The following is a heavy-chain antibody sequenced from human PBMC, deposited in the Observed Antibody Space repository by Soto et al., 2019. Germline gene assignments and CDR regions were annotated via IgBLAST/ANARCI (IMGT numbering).Heavy chain of an antibody. CDR2: IYYSGST. V-gene: IGHV4-39*01. CDR3: ARHVRTAMVPGFDY. D-gene: IGHD5-18*01. Sequence: SETLSLTCTVSGGSISSSSYYWGWIRQPPGKGLEWIGSIYYSGSTYYNPSLKSRVTISVDTSKNQFSLKLSSVTAADTAVYYCARHVRTAMVPGFDYWGQGTLVTVSS. J-gene: IGHJ4*02. CDR1: GGSISSSSYY.